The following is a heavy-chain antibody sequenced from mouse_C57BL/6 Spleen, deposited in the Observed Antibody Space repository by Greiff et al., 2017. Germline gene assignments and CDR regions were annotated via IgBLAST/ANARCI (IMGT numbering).Heavy chain of an antibody. D-gene: IGHD2-2*01. CDR1: GYAFSSSW. Sequence: QVQLKQSGPELVKPGASVKISCKASGYAFSSSWMNWVKQRPGKGLEWIGRIYPGDGDTNYNGKFKGKATLTADKSSSTAYMQLSSLTSEDSAVYFCARAEGYDWFAYWGQGTLVTVSA. CDR3: ARAEGYDWFAY. CDR2: IYPGDGDT. J-gene: IGHJ3*01. V-gene: IGHV1-82*01.